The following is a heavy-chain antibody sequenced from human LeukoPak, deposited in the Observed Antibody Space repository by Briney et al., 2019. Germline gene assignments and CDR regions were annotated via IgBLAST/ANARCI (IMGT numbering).Heavy chain of an antibody. V-gene: IGHV1-18*01. J-gene: IGHJ4*02. CDR3: ARDRDCSSTSCYSRWWDY. CDR1: GYTFTSYG. D-gene: IGHD2-2*02. Sequence: ASEKVSCKASGYTFTSYGISWVRQAPGQGLEWMGWISAYNGNTNYAQKLQGRVTMTTDTSTSTAYMELRSLRSDDTAVYYCARDRDCSSTSCYSRWWDYWGQGALVTVSS. CDR2: ISAYNGNT.